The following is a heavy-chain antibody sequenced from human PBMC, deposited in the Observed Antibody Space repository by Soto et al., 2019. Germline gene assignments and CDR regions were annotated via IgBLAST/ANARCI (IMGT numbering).Heavy chain of an antibody. CDR3: ARDQTYYASGNPDY. J-gene: IGHJ4*02. D-gene: IGHD3-10*01. V-gene: IGHV3-7*01. Sequence: GGSLRLACAAPGFTFSSYWMSWVRQAPGKGLEWVANIKQDGSEKYYVDSVKGRFTISRDNAKNSLYLQMNSLRAEDTAVYYCARDQTYYASGNPDYWGQGTLVTVSS. CDR1: GFTFSSYW. CDR2: IKQDGSEK.